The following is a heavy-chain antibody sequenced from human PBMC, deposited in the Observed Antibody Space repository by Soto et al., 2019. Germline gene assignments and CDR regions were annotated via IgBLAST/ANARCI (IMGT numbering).Heavy chain of an antibody. CDR2: INPNGGST. V-gene: IGHV1-46*01. J-gene: IGHJ4*02. CDR3: ARAGYCSGGTCFHGNCDY. Sequence: ASVKVSCKASGYTFTTYYMHWVRQAPGQGLEWLGIINPNGGSTTYAQKFQGRVTMTRDTSTSSVYLELSSLRSEDTAVYYCARAGYCSGGTCFHGNCDYWGQGTLVTVSS. CDR1: GYTFTTYY. D-gene: IGHD2-15*01.